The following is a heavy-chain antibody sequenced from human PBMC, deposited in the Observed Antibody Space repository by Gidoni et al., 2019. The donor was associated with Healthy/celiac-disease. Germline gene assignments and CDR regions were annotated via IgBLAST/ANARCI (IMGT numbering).Heavy chain of an antibody. CDR1: GFPFSSYS. J-gene: IGHJ4*02. CDR3: ARVPTGAGDLDY. CDR2: ISSSSSYI. Sequence: EVQLVESGVGLVKPGGSLHLPCAASGFPFSSYSMIWVRQAPGKGLEWVSSISSSSSYIYYADSVKGRFTISRDNAKNSLYLQMNSLRAEDTAVYYCARVPTGAGDLDYWGQGTLVTVSS. D-gene: IGHD7-27*01. V-gene: IGHV3-21*01.